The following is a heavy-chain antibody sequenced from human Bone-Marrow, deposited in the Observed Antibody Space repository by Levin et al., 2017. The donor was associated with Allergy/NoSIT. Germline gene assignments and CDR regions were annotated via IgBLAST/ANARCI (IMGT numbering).Heavy chain of an antibody. D-gene: IGHD1-7*01. CDR2: IWDDGNNK. CDR1: GFTFSSSA. J-gene: IGHJ4*02. CDR3: ARGGNYFVDY. Sequence: GGSLRLSCAASGFTFSSSALHWVRQAPGKGLEWVAVIWDDGNNKFYADSVKGRFTISRDNSKHTLYLQMNSLRAEDTAVYYCARGGNYFVDYWGQGTLVTVSS. V-gene: IGHV3-33*01.